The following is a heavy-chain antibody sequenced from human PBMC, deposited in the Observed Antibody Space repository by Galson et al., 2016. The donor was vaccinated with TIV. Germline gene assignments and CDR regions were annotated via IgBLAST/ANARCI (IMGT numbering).Heavy chain of an antibody. CDR3: ASRAIVVIPAADYGLDV. Sequence: QSGAEVKKPGESLKTSCKASGYTFTDFYIHWVRQAPGQGLEWMGCINPHSGDTKFVQRFQGRVTMTRDTSTSTVYMDLSSLRSDDTAVYYCASRAIVVIPAADYGLDVWGQGTTVTVSS. D-gene: IGHD2-2*01. V-gene: IGHV1-2*02. CDR2: INPHSGDT. CDR1: GYTFTDFY. J-gene: IGHJ6*02.